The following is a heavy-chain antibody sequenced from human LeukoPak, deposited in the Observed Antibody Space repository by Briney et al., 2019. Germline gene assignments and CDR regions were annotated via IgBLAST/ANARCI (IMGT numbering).Heavy chain of an antibody. D-gene: IGHD1-26*01. Sequence: GASVKVSYKASGYTFPSYGISWVRRAPGQGREGMGWISAYNGNTNYAQKLQCRVTMTTDTSTSTAYMELRSLRSDDTAGYYCAIEKQSVGASGEYWGQGTQVTVSS. J-gene: IGHJ4*02. CDR2: ISAYNGNT. V-gene: IGHV1-18*01. CDR1: GYTFPSYG. CDR3: AIEKQSVGASGEY.